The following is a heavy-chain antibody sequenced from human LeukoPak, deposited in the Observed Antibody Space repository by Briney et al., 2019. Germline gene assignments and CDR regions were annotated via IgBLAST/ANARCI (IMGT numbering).Heavy chain of an antibody. V-gene: IGHV3-23*01. D-gene: IGHD3-10*01. J-gene: IGHJ4*02. Sequence: GGSLRLSCAASGFTFSSYCMSWVRQAPGKGLVWVSGIGISGGSTYYADSVKGRFTIPRDNSKNTLYLQMNSLRAEDTAFYYCAKDHGSGSYYILPDYWGQGTLVTVSS. CDR3: AKDHGSGSYYILPDY. CDR2: IGISGGST. CDR1: GFTFSSYC.